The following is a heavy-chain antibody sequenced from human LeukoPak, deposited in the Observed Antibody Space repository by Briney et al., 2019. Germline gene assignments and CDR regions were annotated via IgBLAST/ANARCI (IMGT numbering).Heavy chain of an antibody. CDR2: INHSGST. V-gene: IGHV4-39*07. CDR3: ARDGKWDYDILTGSVPSLLVHDY. J-gene: IGHJ4*02. Sequence: SETLSLTCTVSGGSISSSSYYWGWIRQPPGKGLEWIGEINHSGSTNYNPSLKSRVTISVDTSKNQFSLKLSSVTAADTAVYYCARDGKWDYDILTGSVPSLLVHDYWGQGTLVTVSS. CDR1: GGSISSSSYY. D-gene: IGHD3-9*01.